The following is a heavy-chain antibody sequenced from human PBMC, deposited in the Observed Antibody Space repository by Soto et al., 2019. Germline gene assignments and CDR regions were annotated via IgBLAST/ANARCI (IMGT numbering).Heavy chain of an antibody. CDR1: GGTFSSYA. CDR2: IIPIFGTP. J-gene: IGHJ4*01. Sequence: ASVKVSCKASGGTFSSYAISWVRQAPGQGLEWMGGIIPIFGTPNYAQKFQGRATITADESMSSAYLELSSLRSDDTAVYYCVRDKTYCGGDCYVMGYFEYWGHGTLVTVSS. CDR3: VRDKTYCGGDCYVMGYFEY. V-gene: IGHV1-69*13. D-gene: IGHD2-21*01.